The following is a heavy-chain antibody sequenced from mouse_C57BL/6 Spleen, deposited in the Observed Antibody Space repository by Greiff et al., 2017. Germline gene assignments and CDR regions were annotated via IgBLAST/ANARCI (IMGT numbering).Heavy chain of an antibody. Sequence: VQLQQPGTELVKPGASVQLSCKASGYTFTSYWLHWVKQRPGQGLAWIGHLNPRNGGTHYTEKFQSKALLTVDKSSSTAYMQLSSLTSEDSAVYYGARGIDSSGYAVPDYWGQGTTLTVAS. CDR3: ARGIDSSGYAVPDY. V-gene: IGHV1-53*01. CDR1: GYTFTSYW. D-gene: IGHD3-2*02. J-gene: IGHJ2*01. CDR2: LNPRNGGT.